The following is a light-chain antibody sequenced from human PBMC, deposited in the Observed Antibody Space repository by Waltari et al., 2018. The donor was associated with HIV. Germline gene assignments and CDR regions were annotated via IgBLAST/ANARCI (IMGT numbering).Light chain of an antibody. CDR2: QVS. Sequence: PASISCRSSQTLVYSDGDTYLNWCHQRPGQSPRRLIYQVSKRDSAVPDRFTGSGSGTRFTLTISRVEAEDVGIYYCMQGTHWPPTFGGGTKVEI. CDR1: QTLVYSDGDTY. V-gene: IGKV2-30*01. J-gene: IGKJ4*01. CDR3: MQGTHWPPT.